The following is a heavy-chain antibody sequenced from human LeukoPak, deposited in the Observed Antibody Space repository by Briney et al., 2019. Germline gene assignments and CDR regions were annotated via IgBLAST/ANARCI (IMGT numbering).Heavy chain of an antibody. CDR1: GGTFSSYD. V-gene: IGHV1-8*03. J-gene: IGHJ3*02. Sequence: ASVKVSCKASGGTFSSYDINWVRQATGQGLEWMGWMNPNSGNTGYAQKFQGRVTITRNTSISTAYMELSSLRSEDTAVYYCARGRLDAFDIWGQGTMVTVSS. CDR2: MNPNSGNT. CDR3: ARGRLDAFDI.